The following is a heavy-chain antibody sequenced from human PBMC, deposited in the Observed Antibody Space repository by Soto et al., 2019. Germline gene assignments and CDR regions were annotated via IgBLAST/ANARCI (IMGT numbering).Heavy chain of an antibody. CDR3: ARSESTQWRDAFDI. V-gene: IGHV1-2*04. D-gene: IGHD6-19*01. CDR1: GYTFTGYY. CDR2: INPNSGGT. J-gene: IGHJ3*02. Sequence: QVQLVQSGAEVKKPGASVKVSCKASGYTFTGYYMHWVRQAPGQGLEWMGWINPNSGGTNYAQKFQGWVTMTRDTAISTAYMELSRLRSDYTAVYYCARSESTQWRDAFDIWGQGTMVTVSS.